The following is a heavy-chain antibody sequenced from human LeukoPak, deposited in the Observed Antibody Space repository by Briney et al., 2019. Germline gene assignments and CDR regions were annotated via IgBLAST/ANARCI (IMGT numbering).Heavy chain of an antibody. CDR1: GGSISRSSDY. D-gene: IGHD5-24*01. V-gene: IGHV4-39*01. CDR3: ARHPRRDGYSNFDF. J-gene: IGHJ4*02. CDR2: VFYSGSP. Sequence: SETLSLTCSVSGGSISRSSDYWGWIRQPPGKGLEWIGSVFYSGSPYYNPSLKSRLTISVDTSKNQFSLKLTSVTAADTAVYYCARHPRRDGYSNFDFWGQGALVTVPS.